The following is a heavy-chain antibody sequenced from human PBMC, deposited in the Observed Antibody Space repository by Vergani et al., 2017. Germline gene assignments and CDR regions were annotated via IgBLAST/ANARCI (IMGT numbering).Heavy chain of an antibody. CDR1: GGTFSSYA. CDR2: IIPIFGTA. V-gene: IGHV1-69*06. CDR3: ARNSYYYYYYMDV. Sequence: QVQLVQSGAEVKKPGSSVKVPCKASGGTFSSYAISWVRQATGQGLEWMGMIIPIFGTANYAQKFQGRVTITPDKSTSTAYMELSSLRSEDTAVYYCARNSYYYYYYMDVWGKGTTVTVSS. J-gene: IGHJ6*03. D-gene: IGHD4-23*01.